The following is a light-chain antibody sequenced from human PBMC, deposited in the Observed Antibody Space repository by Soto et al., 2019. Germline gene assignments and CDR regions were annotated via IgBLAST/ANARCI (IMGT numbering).Light chain of an antibody. Sequence: IQWTQSPSSLSASVGDRVTSTCRASQAISSYLAWDQQKPGKAPTLLVYAASTLQSGVTSRFSGSGSGTDFPLTLSSLQPEAFATYYCQQLNSYPPFGGGTKVDIK. CDR1: QAISSY. V-gene: IGKV1-9*01. CDR3: QQLNSYPP. CDR2: AAS. J-gene: IGKJ4*01.